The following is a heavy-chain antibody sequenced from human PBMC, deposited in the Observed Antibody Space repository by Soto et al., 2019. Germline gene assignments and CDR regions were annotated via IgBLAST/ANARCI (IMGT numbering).Heavy chain of an antibody. V-gene: IGHV3-66*01. Sequence: EVQLVESGGGLVQPGGSLRLSCAASGFTVSSNYMSWVRQAPGKGLEWVSVIYSGGSTYYAGSVKARFTISRDNSKNTLYLQMNSLRAEDTAVYYCARSPYSYGPIDYWGQGTLVTVSS. CDR3: ARSPYSYGPIDY. CDR2: IYSGGST. J-gene: IGHJ4*02. D-gene: IGHD5-18*01. CDR1: GFTVSSNY.